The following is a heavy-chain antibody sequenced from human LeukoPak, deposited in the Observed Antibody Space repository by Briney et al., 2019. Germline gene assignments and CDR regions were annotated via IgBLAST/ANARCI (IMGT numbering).Heavy chain of an antibody. CDR1: GGSISSYY. V-gene: IGHV4-59*01. J-gene: IGHJ3*02. Sequence: KPSETLSLTCTVSGGSISSYYWSWIRQPPGKGLEWNGYFFYSGSSNYNPCLKSRVTISGDTSKNQFYLKLSSVTAADTAIYYGARVSPAVGAFDIWGRGTMVTVSS. CDR3: ARVSPAVGAFDI. D-gene: IGHD6-13*01. CDR2: FFYSGSS.